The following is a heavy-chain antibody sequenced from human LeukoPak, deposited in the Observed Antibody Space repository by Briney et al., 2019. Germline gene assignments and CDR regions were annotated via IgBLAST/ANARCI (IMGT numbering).Heavy chain of an antibody. Sequence: GRSLILSCAASGFSLSSHSMNWVRQAPGKGLEWVSAISGSGGSTYYADSVKGRFTISRDNSKNTLYLQMNSLRAEDTAVYYCANYGPTDYWGQGTLVTVSS. V-gene: IGHV3-23*01. CDR1: GFSLSSHS. J-gene: IGHJ4*02. CDR2: ISGSGGST. D-gene: IGHD3-10*01. CDR3: ANYGPTDY.